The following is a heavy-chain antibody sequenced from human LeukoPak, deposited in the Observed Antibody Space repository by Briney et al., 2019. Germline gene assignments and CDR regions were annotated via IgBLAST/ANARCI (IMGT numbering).Heavy chain of an antibody. V-gene: IGHV4-30-4*08. CDR1: GGSISSGDYY. CDR2: IYYSGST. D-gene: IGHD2-2*01. J-gene: IGHJ3*02. CDR3: AREVVPAVIDAFDI. Sequence: SQTLSLTCTVSGGSISSGDYYWSWIRQPPGKGLEWIGYIYYSGSTHYNPSLKSRVTISVDTSKNQFSLKLSSVTAADTAVYYCAREVVPAVIDAFDIWGQGTMVTVSS.